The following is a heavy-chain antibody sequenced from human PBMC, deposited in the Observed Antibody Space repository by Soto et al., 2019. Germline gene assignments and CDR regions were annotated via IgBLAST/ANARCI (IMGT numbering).Heavy chain of an antibody. CDR1: GYSVSTNSAT. Sequence: SHTLSLPCAISGYSVSTNSATWYLSKQSPSRGLEWLGRTYYRSKWYNDYAVSVKGRITINPDTSNNKFSLQLNSVTPDDTAVYYCARLVGNSWLDSWGQGTLVTVSS. J-gene: IGHJ5*01. CDR3: ARLVGNSWLDS. V-gene: IGHV6-1*01. D-gene: IGHD2-2*01. CDR2: TYYRSKWYN.